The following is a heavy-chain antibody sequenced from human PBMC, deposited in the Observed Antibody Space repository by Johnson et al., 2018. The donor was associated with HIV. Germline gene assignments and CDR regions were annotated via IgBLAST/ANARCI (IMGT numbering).Heavy chain of an antibody. CDR2: FSWNSGSI. CDR1: GFTFEDYA. CDR3: AKELKPQTDGYNYFAFDI. V-gene: IGHV3-9*01. J-gene: IGHJ3*02. Sequence: VQLVESGGALVQPGRSLRLSCVASGFTFEDYAMHWVRQPPGKGLEGVSGFSWNSGSIGYADSVKGRFTIPRDNAKNSLYLQMNSLRAEDTALYYCAKELKPQTDGYNYFAFDIWGQGTMVTVSS. D-gene: IGHD5-24*01.